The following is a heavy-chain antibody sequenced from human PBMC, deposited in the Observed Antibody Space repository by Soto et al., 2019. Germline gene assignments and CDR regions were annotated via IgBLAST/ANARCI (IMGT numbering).Heavy chain of an antibody. CDR3: ARSTSGSYGYFDL. Sequence: SETLSLTCAVYGGSFSGYYWSWIRQPPGKGLEWIGEINHSGSTNYNPSLKSRVTISVDTSKNQFSLKLSSVTAADTAVYYCARSTSGSYGYFDLWGRGTLVTVS. V-gene: IGHV4-34*01. D-gene: IGHD1-26*01. CDR1: GGSFSGYY. J-gene: IGHJ2*01. CDR2: INHSGST.